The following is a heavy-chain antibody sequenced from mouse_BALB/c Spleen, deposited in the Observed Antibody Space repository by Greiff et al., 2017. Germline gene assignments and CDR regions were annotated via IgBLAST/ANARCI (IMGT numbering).Heavy chain of an antibody. D-gene: IGHD1-1*01. CDR2: ISDGGSYT. V-gene: IGHV5-4*02. CDR1: GFTFSDYY. J-gene: IGHJ1*01. Sequence: EVKLVESGGGLVKPGGSLKLSCAASGFTFSDYYMYWVRQTPEKRLEWVATISDGGSYTYYPDSVKGRFTISRDNAKNNLYLQMSSLKSEDTAMYYCASAYYGSPYWYFDVWGAGTTVTVSA. CDR3: ASAYYGSPYWYFDV.